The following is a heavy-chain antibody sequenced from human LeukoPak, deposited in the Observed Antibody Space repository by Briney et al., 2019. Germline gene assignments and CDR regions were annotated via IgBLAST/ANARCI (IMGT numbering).Heavy chain of an antibody. Sequence: GESLKISCKGSGYSFTSYWIGWVRQMPGKGLEWMGIIYPGDSDTRHSPSFQGQVTISADKSISTAYLQWSSLKASDTAMYYCARSGTPGDIVVVPAAMGFDYWGQGTLVTVSS. J-gene: IGHJ4*02. D-gene: IGHD2-2*01. CDR3: ARSGTPGDIVVVPAAMGFDY. CDR2: IYPGDSDT. V-gene: IGHV5-51*01. CDR1: GYSFTSYW.